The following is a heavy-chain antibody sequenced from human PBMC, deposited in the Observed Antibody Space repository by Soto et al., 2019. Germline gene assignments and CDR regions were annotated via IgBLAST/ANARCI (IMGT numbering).Heavy chain of an antibody. CDR1: GFTFSSYG. CDR3: AKDQGYSYGYSLDY. Sequence: QVQLVESGGGVVQPGRSLRLSCAASGFTFSSYGMHWVRQAPGKGLEWAAVISYDGSNKYYADSVKGRFTISRDNSKNTLYLQMNSLRAEDTAVYYCAKDQGYSYGYSLDYWGQGTLVTVSS. CDR2: ISYDGSNK. V-gene: IGHV3-30*18. D-gene: IGHD5-18*01. J-gene: IGHJ4*02.